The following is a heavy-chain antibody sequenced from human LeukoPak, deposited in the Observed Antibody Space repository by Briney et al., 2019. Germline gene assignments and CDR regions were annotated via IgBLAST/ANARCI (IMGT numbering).Heavy chain of an antibody. V-gene: IGHV4-39*01. Sequence: SETLSLTCIVSGGSISNSSYYWGWIRQPPGKGLEWIGSIYYSGSAYYNPSLKSRVTISVDTSKNQFSLKLTSVTAADTAVYYCARHWVVTPNYWGQGTLVTDSS. CDR1: GGSISNSSYY. J-gene: IGHJ4*02. CDR2: IYYSGSA. CDR3: ARHWVVTPNY. D-gene: IGHD4-23*01.